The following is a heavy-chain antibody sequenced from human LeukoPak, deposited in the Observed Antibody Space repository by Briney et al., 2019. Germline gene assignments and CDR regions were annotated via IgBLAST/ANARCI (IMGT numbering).Heavy chain of an antibody. D-gene: IGHD3-10*01. CDR1: GHTFTSYG. Sequence: ASVKVSCKASGHTFTSYGISWVRQAPGQGLEWMGWISAYNGNTNYAQKLQGRVTMTTDTSTSTAYMELRSLRSDDTAVYYCARDLRITMARGLARFDYWGQGTLVTVSS. J-gene: IGHJ4*02. V-gene: IGHV1-18*04. CDR2: ISAYNGNT. CDR3: ARDLRITMARGLARFDY.